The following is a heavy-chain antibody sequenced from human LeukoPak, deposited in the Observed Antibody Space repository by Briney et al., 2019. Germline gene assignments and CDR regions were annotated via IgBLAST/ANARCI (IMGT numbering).Heavy chain of an antibody. D-gene: IGHD3-22*01. V-gene: IGHV3-53*01. J-gene: IGHJ4*02. CDR1: GFTFSNAW. CDR2: IYSGGST. CDR3: AREKYYYDI. Sequence: GGSLRLSCAASGFTFSNAWMSWVRQAPGKGLEWVSVIYSGGSTYYADSVKGRFTISRDNSKNTLYLQMNSLRAEDTAVYYCAREKYYYDIWGQGTLVTVSS.